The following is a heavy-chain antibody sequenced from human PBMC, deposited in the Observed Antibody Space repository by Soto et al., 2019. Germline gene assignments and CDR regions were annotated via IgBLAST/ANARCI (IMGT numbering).Heavy chain of an antibody. Sequence: GGSLRLSCSASGFNFSRYWTHWVRQVPGRGLVWVSHINSDGSRTTYADSVKGRFTISRDNAKNTLYLQMNSLRAEDTAVYYCARDLSSCSSARCYSYYYGMDVWGQGTTVTVSS. CDR3: ARDLSSCSSARCYSYYYGMDV. D-gene: IGHD2-2*01. V-gene: IGHV3-74*01. J-gene: IGHJ6*02. CDR2: INSDGSRT. CDR1: GFNFSRYW.